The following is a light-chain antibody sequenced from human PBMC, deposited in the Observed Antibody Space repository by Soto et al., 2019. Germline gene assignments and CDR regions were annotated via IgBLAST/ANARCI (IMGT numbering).Light chain of an antibody. Sequence: VLTQSPATLSLSPGERVTLSCWASQSVSGHLAWYQQKPGQAPRLLIFDASKRATGIPDRFSGSKSGTDFTLTIGSLQPEDFAVYFCLHRNHWPPLYTFGQGTKLEVK. V-gene: IGKV3-11*01. CDR2: DAS. CDR1: QSVSGH. J-gene: IGKJ2*01. CDR3: LHRNHWPPLYT.